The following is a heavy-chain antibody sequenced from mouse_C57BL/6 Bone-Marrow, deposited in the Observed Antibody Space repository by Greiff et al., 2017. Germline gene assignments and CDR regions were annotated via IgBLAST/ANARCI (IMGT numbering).Heavy chain of an antibody. CDR2: IYPGSGST. J-gene: IGHJ1*03. CDR1: GYTFTSYW. CDR3: ARPYYSNYGYFDV. Sequence: QVQLKQPGAELVKPGASVKMSCKASGYTFTSYWITWVKQRPGQGLEWIGDIYPGSGSTTYNEKFKSKATLTVDTSSSTAYMQLSSLTSEDSAVYYCARPYYSNYGYFDVWGTGTTVSVSS. V-gene: IGHV1-55*01. D-gene: IGHD2-5*01.